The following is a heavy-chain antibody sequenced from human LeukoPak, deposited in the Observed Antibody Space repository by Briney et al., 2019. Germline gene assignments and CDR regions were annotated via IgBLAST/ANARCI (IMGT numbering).Heavy chain of an antibody. J-gene: IGHJ4*02. CDR2: FDPEDGET. CDR1: GYTLTELS. Sequence: GASVTVSCKVSGYTLTELSMHWVRQAPGKGLEWMGGFDPEDGETIYAQKFQGRVTMTEDTSTDTAYMELSSLRSEDTAVYYCATASRSYDFWSGLKYYFDYWGQGTLVTVSS. V-gene: IGHV1-24*01. CDR3: ATASRSYDFWSGLKYYFDY. D-gene: IGHD3-3*01.